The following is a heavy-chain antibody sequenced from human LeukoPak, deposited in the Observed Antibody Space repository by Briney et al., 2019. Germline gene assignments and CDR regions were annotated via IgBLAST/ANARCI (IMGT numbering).Heavy chain of an antibody. CDR1: GGSISSYY. Sequence: SETLSLTCTVSGGSISSYYWSWIRQPAGKGLDWIGRIYTSASTNYNPSLKSRVTMSVDTSKNQFSLKLSSVTAADTAVYYCARLRPHCDILTGYYLPYYYYMDVWGKGTTVTVSS. D-gene: IGHD3-9*01. CDR3: ARLRPHCDILTGYYLPYYYYMDV. CDR2: IYTSAST. V-gene: IGHV4-4*07. J-gene: IGHJ6*03.